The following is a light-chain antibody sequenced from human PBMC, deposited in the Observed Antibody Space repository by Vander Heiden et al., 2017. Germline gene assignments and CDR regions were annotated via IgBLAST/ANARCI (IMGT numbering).Light chain of an antibody. J-gene: IGKJ1*01. CDR3: GQDTNWRT. CDR2: GAS. Sequence: EVVMTQSPATLSVSRGERATLSCRASQSVSSNLDWYQQKPFQAPRLLIYGASTRANGIPDRSSGTGSGTEFTLTISSLQSEDFAVYYGGQDTNWRTFGQGTKVEIK. V-gene: IGKV3-15*01. CDR1: QSVSSN.